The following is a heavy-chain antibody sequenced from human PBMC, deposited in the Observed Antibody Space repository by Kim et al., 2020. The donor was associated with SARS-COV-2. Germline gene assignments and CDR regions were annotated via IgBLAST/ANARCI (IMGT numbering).Heavy chain of an antibody. V-gene: IGHV5-51*01. CDR3: ARDAPFSGSYFYYCYGMDV. Sequence: GESLKISCKGSGYSFTSYWIGWVRQMPGKGLEWMGIIYPGDSDTRYSPSFQGQVTISADKSISTAYLQWSSLNASDTAMYYCARDAPFSGSYFYYCYGMDVWGQGTTVTVSS. CDR2: IYPGDSDT. J-gene: IGHJ6*02. CDR1: GYSFTSYW. D-gene: IGHD1-26*01.